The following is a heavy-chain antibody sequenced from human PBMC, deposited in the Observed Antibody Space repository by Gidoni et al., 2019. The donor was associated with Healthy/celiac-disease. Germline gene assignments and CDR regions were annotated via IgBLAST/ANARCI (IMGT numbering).Heavy chain of an antibody. CDR1: GGTFSSYA. D-gene: IGHD6-19*01. Sequence: QAQLVQTGAEVKKPGSSVKVYCKASGGTFSSYAISWVRQAPGQGLEWMGRIIPILGIANYAQKFQGRVTITADKATCTAYMELSSLGSEDTAVYYCARAYSSGLDYWGQGTLVTVSS. CDR2: IIPILGIA. CDR3: ARAYSSGLDY. J-gene: IGHJ4*02. V-gene: IGHV1-69*04.